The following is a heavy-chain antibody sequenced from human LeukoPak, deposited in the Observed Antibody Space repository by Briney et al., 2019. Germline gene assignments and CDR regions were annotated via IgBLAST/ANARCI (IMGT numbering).Heavy chain of an antibody. D-gene: IGHD5-18*01. J-gene: IGHJ4*02. CDR1: GFTFSNAW. V-gene: IGHV3-53*01. CDR3: ASRTDTAMVDY. Sequence: GGSLRLSCAASGFTFSNAWMSWVRQAPGKGLEWVSVIYSGGSTYYADSVKGRFTISRDNSKNTLYLQMNSLRAEDTAVYYCASRTDTAMVDYWGQGTLVTVSS. CDR2: IYSGGST.